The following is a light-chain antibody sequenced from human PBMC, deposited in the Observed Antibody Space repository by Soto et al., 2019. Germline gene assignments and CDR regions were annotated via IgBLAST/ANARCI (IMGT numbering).Light chain of an antibody. CDR2: KVS. CDR1: QSLLHSDGNTY. CDR3: MQATQSHWT. V-gene: IGKV2-24*01. J-gene: IGKJ1*01. Sequence: DVVMTQSPLSLPVTLGQAASISCRSSQSLLHSDGNTYLSWFQQRPGQPPRLLIYKVSDRFSGVPDRFSGSGAGTDFTLTISRVEAEDVGIYYCMQATQSHWTFGQGTKVDIK.